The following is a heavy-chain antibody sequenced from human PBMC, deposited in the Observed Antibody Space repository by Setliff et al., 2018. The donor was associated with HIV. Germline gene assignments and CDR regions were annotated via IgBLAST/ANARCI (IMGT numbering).Heavy chain of an antibody. CDR1: GFSFRTYA. V-gene: IGHV3-33*08. CDR2: IWYDGNKK. D-gene: IGHD3-10*01. J-gene: IGHJ6*03. Sequence: GGSLRLSCAASGFSFRTYAMSWVRQAPGKGLEWVAVIWYDGNKKDYGDSVMGRFTISRDNSKDTLYLQMSSLKIEDSGVYYCPTRGVPAAYRQSAYYYYQFMYAWATGITFTVSS. CDR3: PTRGVPAAYRQSAYYYYQFMYA.